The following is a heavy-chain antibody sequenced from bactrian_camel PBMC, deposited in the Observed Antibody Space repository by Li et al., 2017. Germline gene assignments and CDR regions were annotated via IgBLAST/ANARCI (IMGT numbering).Heavy chain of an antibody. J-gene: IGHJ6*01. CDR2: IDSAGSP. Sequence: QLVESGGGSVQAGGSLRLSCLAVGYIYSRNCMGWFRRAPGKERERVAAIDSAGSPTYTYSVEGRFAISTDNAKNTLYLQMNNLKPEDTAKYYCAADLFPFGGAVCNTYIRPGSFGYWGQGTQVTVS. D-gene: IGHD1*01. CDR1: GYIYSRNC. V-gene: IGHV3S53*01. CDR3: AADLFPFGGAVCNTYIRPGSFGY.